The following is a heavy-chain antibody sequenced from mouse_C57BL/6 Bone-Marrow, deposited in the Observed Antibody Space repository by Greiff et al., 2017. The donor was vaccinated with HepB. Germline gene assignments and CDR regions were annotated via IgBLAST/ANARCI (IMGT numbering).Heavy chain of an antibody. CDR2: IWSGGST. V-gene: IGHV2-2*01. D-gene: IGHD1-1*01. CDR3: AREHYYGSSYVYAMDY. CDR1: GFSLTSYG. Sequence: QVHVKQSGPGLVQPSQSLSITCTVSGFSLTSYGVHWVRQSPGKGLEWLGVIWSGGSTDYNAAFISRLSISKDNSKSQVFFKMNSLQADDTAIYYCAREHYYGSSYVYAMDYWGQGTSVTVSS. J-gene: IGHJ4*01.